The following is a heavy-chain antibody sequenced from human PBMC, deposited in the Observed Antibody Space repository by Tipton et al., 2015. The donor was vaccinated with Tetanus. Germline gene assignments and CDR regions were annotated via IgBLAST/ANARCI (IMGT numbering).Heavy chain of an antibody. J-gene: IGHJ5*02. D-gene: IGHD6-13*01. Sequence: TLSLTCAVYGRALSRYFLPWVRQPPVKGLAGTREDDDSGNTNYSPSLKSRVTISLDTSKNDFSLTLSSVTAADTAVYYCARGPWLYTSQFHRHWIAPWGQGALVTVSS. CDR2: DDDSGNT. V-gene: IGHV4-34*01. CDR3: ARGPWLYTSQFHRHWIAP. CDR1: GRALSRYF.